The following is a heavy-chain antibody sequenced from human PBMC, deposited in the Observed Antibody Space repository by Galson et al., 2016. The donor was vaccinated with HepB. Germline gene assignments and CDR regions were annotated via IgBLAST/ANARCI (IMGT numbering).Heavy chain of an antibody. J-gene: IGHJ3*01. Sequence: QSGAEVKKPGESLKISCKGSGYIFDNYWIGWVRQRPGTGLEWLGIIYPGDSDIRYNPSFQGQVTISVDKSNSIAYVQRSSLKASDTALYYCARRTIEHLVFAVDVWGQGTMVTVSS. D-gene: IGHD1/OR15-1a*01. CDR2: IYPGDSDI. CDR3: ARRTIEHLVFAVDV. V-gene: IGHV5-51*01. CDR1: GYIFDNYW.